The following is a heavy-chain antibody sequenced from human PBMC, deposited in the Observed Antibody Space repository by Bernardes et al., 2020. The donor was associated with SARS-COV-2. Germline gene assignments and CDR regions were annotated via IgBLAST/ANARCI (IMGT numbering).Heavy chain of an antibody. J-gene: IGHJ6*02. CDR2: ISYDGANT. CDR1: GFSFDAYG. D-gene: IGHD3-22*01. V-gene: IGHV3-30-3*01. CDR3: VRDRQYYYDKSGFFYYYGMDV. Sequence: GGSLRLSCAAAGFSFDAYGMHWVRQAPGKGLEWLAVISYDGANTSYADSVKGRFTLSRDNSKSALFLQMNSLRVEDSAVYYCVRDRQYYYDKSGFFYYYGMDVWGQGTTVTVSS.